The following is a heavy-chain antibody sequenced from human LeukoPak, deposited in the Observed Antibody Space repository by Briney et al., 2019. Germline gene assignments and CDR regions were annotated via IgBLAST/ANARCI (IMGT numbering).Heavy chain of an antibody. D-gene: IGHD3-10*01. CDR1: GGSISSYY. V-gene: IGHV4-59*01. Sequence: SETLSLTCTVPGGSISSYYWSWIRQPPGKGLEWIGYIYYSGSTNYNPSLKSRVTISVDTSKNQFSLKLSSVTAADTAVYYCARVSTMVRGVHFDYWGQGTLVTVSS. CDR3: ARVSTMVRGVHFDY. CDR2: IYYSGST. J-gene: IGHJ4*02.